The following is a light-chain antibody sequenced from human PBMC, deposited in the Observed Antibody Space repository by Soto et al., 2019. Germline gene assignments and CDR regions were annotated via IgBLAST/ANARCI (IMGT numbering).Light chain of an antibody. V-gene: IGKV3-20*01. J-gene: IGKJ5*01. CDR3: QQYTSSLIT. CDR1: QSVSSSY. Sequence: EIVLTQSPGTLSLSPGERATLSCRASQSVSSSYLAWYQQKPGQAPKLLIHGASSRATGIPDRISGSGSGTDFTLTISRLEPEDFAVYYCQQYTSSLITFGQGTRLEI. CDR2: GAS.